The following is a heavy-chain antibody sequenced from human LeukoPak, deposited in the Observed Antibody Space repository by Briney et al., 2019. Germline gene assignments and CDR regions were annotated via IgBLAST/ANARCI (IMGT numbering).Heavy chain of an antibody. V-gene: IGHV1-18*01. CDR2: IGAFNGNT. D-gene: IGHD3-3*01. J-gene: IGHJ6*03. Sequence: ASVKVSCKASGYTFTSYGISWVRQAPGQGLEWMGWIGAFNGNTNYAQKLQGRVTMTTDTSTSTAYMELRSLRSDDTAVYYCARANWDFWSGYYSYYYYYMDVWGKGTTVTVSS. CDR3: ARANWDFWSGYYSYYYYYMDV. CDR1: GYTFTSYG.